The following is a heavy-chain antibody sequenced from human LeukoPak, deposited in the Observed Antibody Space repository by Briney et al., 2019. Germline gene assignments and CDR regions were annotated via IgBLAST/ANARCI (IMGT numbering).Heavy chain of an antibody. CDR2: IIPILGIA. D-gene: IGHD3-22*01. CDR3: ARENYYDSSGYYLDY. Sequence: GASVKVSCKASGGTFSSYTISWVRQAPGQGLEWMGRIIPILGIANYAQKFQGRVTITTDESTSTAYMELSSLRSEDTAVYYCARENYYDSSGYYLDYWGQGTLVTVSS. CDR1: GGTFSSYT. V-gene: IGHV1-69*16. J-gene: IGHJ4*02.